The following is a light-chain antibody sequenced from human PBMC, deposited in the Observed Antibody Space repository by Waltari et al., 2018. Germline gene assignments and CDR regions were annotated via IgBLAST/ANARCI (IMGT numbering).Light chain of an antibody. J-gene: IGKJ5*01. CDR1: QSVSTN. CDR3: QQYENLIT. Sequence: IVMTQSPATLSVSPGERVALSCRASQSVSTNFAWYQQSPGQAPRLLIYETSTRATGIPARFSGSGSGTEFTLTISSLQSEDSAIYYCQQYENLITFGQGTRLEIK. CDR2: ETS. V-gene: IGKV3D-15*01.